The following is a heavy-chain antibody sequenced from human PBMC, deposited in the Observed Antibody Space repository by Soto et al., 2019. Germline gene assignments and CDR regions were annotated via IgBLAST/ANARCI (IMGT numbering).Heavy chain of an antibody. Sequence: GGSLRLSCAASGFTFSSYSMNWVRQAPGKGLEWVSFIGSSSGTIFYADSVKGRFTISRDNAKNSLYLQMNNLRTEDTALYYCAKDRRDGYNSYYFDYWGQGTLVTSPQ. V-gene: IGHV3-48*01. CDR3: AKDRRDGYNSYYFDY. CDR2: IGSSSGTI. CDR1: GFTFSSYS. J-gene: IGHJ4*02. D-gene: IGHD5-12*01.